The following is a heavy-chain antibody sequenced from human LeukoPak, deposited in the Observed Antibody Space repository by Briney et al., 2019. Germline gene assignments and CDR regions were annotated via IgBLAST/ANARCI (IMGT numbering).Heavy chain of an antibody. D-gene: IGHD3-22*01. CDR2: ISYSGST. Sequence: TSETLSLTRTVSGGSFSSYYWSWIRQPPGKGLEWIGYISYSGSTNQNPSLKSRVTISVDTSKNQFSLKLSSVTAADTAVYYCARGKRDSSGYYYFSAFDIRGQGTMVTVSS. J-gene: IGHJ3*02. CDR3: ARGKRDSSGYYYFSAFDI. V-gene: IGHV4-59*01. CDR1: GGSFSSYY.